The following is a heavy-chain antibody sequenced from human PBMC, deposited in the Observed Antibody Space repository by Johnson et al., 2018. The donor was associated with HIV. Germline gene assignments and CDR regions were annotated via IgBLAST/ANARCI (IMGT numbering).Heavy chain of an antibody. V-gene: IGHV3-7*03. D-gene: IGHD3-22*01. CDR3: ARVIGYDSSGKAFDI. Sequence: VQLVESGGGLVQPGGSLRLSCAGSGFTFSNYWLTWVRLAPGKGLEWVANIKQDGTEKYYVDSVKGRFTISRDNTKNSLYLQMNSLRAEDTALYHCARVIGYDSSGKAFDIWGQGTMVTVSS. J-gene: IGHJ3*02. CDR2: IKQDGTEK. CDR1: GFTFSNYW.